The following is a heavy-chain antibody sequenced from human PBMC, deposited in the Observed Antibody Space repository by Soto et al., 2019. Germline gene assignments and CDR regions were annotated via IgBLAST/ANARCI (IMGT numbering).Heavy chain of an antibody. V-gene: IGHV1-69*12. D-gene: IGHD2-15*01. CDR1: GGTFSSDS. Sequence: QVQLVQSGAEVKKPGSSVKVSCKASGGTFSSDSFSWVRQAPGQGLEWMGGIIPMFDTPIYAQKFQDRVTITADESTTTAYMQLRSLGSGDTAVYYCARSGGLDRDFNYWGQGSLVTVSS. J-gene: IGHJ4*02. CDR2: IIPMFDTP. CDR3: ARSGGLDRDFNY.